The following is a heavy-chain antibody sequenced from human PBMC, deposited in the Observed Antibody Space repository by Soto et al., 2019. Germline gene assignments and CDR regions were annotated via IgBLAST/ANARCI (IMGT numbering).Heavy chain of an antibody. D-gene: IGHD4-17*01. Sequence: EVQLLESGGGLVQPGGSLRLSCAASGFTFSSYAMSWVRQAPGKGLEWVSAISGSGGSTYYADSVKGRFTISRDNSKNTLYLQMNSLRAEDTAVYYCAKDRIPEHDYGDDYDYWGQGTLVTVSS. V-gene: IGHV3-23*01. CDR1: GFTFSSYA. CDR3: AKDRIPEHDYGDDYDY. CDR2: ISGSGGST. J-gene: IGHJ4*02.